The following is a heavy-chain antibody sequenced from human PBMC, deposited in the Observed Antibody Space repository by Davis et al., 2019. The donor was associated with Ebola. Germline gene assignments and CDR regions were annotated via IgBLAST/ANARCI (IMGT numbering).Heavy chain of an antibody. CDR3: ARPDGSGYDDRNWFDP. D-gene: IGHD5-12*01. Sequence: GESLKISCKGSGYSFTSYWIGWVRQMPGKGLEWMGIIYPGDSDTNYSPSFQGHVTISADKSISTAYLQWSSLKASDTAMYYCARPDGSGYDDRNWFDPWGQGTLVTVSS. CDR1: GYSFTSYW. J-gene: IGHJ5*02. V-gene: IGHV5-51*01. CDR2: IYPGDSDT.